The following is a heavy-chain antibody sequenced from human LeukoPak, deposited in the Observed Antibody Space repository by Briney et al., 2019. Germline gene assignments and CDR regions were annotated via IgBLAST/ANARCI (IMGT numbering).Heavy chain of an antibody. CDR2: ISSSSSYI. CDR3: AKEGCSSTSCYN. Sequence: GGSLRLSCAASGFTFSSYSMNWVRQAPGKGLEWVSSISSSSSYIYYADSVKGRFTISRDNAKNSLYLQMNSLRAEDTAVYYCAKEGCSSTSCYNWGQGTLVTVSS. V-gene: IGHV3-21*01. J-gene: IGHJ4*02. D-gene: IGHD2-2*02. CDR1: GFTFSSYS.